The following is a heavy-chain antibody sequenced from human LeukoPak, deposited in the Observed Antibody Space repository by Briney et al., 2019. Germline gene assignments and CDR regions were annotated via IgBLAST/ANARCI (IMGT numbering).Heavy chain of an antibody. CDR2: IKQDGSEK. CDR1: GFTFNSYW. V-gene: IGHV3-7*01. Sequence: GGSLRLSCAASGFTFNSYWMSWVRQAPGKGLEWVANIKQDGSEKYYVDSVEGRFTISRDNAKTSLYLQMNSLRAEDTAVYYCARDLGSRYYYMDVWGKGTTVTVSS. D-gene: IGHD3-10*01. J-gene: IGHJ6*03. CDR3: ARDLGSRYYYMDV.